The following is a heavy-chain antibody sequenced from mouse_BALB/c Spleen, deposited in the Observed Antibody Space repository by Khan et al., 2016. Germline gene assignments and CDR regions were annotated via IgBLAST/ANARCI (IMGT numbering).Heavy chain of an antibody. CDR3: ARGGNYVELGN. CDR1: GFNIKDTY. D-gene: IGHD2-1*01. CDR2: IDPANGNA. Sequence: VQLQQPGAELVKPGASVKLSCTASGFNIKDTYMHWVKQRPEQGLDWIGRIDPANGNAKYDPKFQGKATITADTSSNTAYLQLSSLTSEDTAVYYCARGGNYVELGNWGQGTLVTVSA. V-gene: IGHV14-3*02. J-gene: IGHJ3*01.